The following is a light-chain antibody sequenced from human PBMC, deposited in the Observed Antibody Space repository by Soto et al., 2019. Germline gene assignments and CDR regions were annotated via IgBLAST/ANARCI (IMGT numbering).Light chain of an antibody. Sequence: DIQMTQSPSSLSASVGDRVTITCRASQNISDSLNWYQHKPGQAPKLLIYAASSLQSGVPSRFRGSGSETDFTLTISSLQPEDFASYFCQRSWTFGQGTKL. CDR3: QRSWT. CDR2: AAS. J-gene: IGKJ2*01. V-gene: IGKV1-39*01. CDR1: QNISDS.